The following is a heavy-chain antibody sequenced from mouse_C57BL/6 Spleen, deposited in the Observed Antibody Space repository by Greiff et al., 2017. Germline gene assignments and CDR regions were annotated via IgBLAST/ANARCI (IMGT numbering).Heavy chain of an antibody. V-gene: IGHV10-1*01. Sequence: EVQVVESGGGLVQPKGSLKLSCAASGFSFNTYAMNWVRQAPGKGLEWVARIRSKSNNYATYYADSVKDRFTISRDDSESMLYLHMNNLNTEDTAISSCVCLYYYGINAMDYWGQGTSVTVSS. J-gene: IGHJ4*01. CDR1: GFSFNTYA. D-gene: IGHD1-1*01. CDR2: IRSKSNNYAT. CDR3: VCLYYYGINAMDY.